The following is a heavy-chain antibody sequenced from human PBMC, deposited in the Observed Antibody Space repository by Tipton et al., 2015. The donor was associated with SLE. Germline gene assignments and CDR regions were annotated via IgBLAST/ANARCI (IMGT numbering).Heavy chain of an antibody. CDR1: GGSISSGSYY. CDR3: ASYNIQLWFSDY. CDR2: IYTSGST. V-gene: IGHV4-61*09. Sequence: TLSLTCTVSGGSISSGSYYWSWIRQPAGKGLEWIGYIYTSGSTNYNPSLKSRVTISVDTSKNQFSLKLSSVTAADTAVYYCASYNIQLWFSDYWGQGTLVTVSS. D-gene: IGHD5-18*01. J-gene: IGHJ4*02.